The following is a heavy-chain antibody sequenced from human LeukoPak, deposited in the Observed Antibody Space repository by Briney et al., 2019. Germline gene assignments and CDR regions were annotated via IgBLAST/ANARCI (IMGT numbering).Heavy chain of an antibody. V-gene: IGHV4-34*01. CDR1: GGSFSGYY. Sequence: PSETLSLTCAVYGGSFSGYYWSWIRNPPGKGLEWIGEINHSGSTNYNPSLKSRVTISVDTSKNQFSLKLSSVTAADTAVYYCARQGDSNYASFDYWGQGTLVTVSS. CDR3: ARQGDSNYASFDY. J-gene: IGHJ4*02. CDR2: INHSGST. D-gene: IGHD4-11*01.